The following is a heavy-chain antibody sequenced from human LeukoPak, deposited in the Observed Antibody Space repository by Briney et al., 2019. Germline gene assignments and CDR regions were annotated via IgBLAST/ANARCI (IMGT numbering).Heavy chain of an antibody. CDR1: ADSISSLDYY. D-gene: IGHD7-27*01. CDR2: VSHTVTT. Sequence: SETLSLTCTVSADSISSLDYYWGWIRQPPGKGLEWIGSVSHTVTTYYKPSLTIRVTLSVDTSKNHFCLNLTSATAADTAVYYCARHLTWANSVSLRYFDSWGQGTLVTVSS. CDR3: ARHLTWANSVSLRYFDS. J-gene: IGHJ4*02. V-gene: IGHV4-39*01.